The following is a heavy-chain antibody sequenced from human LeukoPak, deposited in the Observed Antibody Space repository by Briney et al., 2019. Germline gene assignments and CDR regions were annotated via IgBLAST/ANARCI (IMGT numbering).Heavy chain of an antibody. Sequence: GASVKVSCKASGYTFSSYGFSWVRQAPGQGLEWMGWVNVYNGDTNYAQKFQGRVIMTSDASTSTAYMELSSLRSEDTAVYYCARAGIAVAGEFDYWGQGTLVTVSS. CDR1: GYTFSSYG. D-gene: IGHD6-19*01. CDR2: VNVYNGDT. J-gene: IGHJ4*02. CDR3: ARAGIAVAGEFDY. V-gene: IGHV1-18*01.